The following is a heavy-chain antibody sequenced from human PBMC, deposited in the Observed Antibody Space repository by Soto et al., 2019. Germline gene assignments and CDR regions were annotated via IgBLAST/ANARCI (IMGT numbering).Heavy chain of an antibody. CDR3: AKDIFGSASSSSNFDY. Sequence: HLGGSLRLSCAASGFTFDDYAMHWVRQAPGNGLEWVSGISWNSGSIGYADSVKGRFTISRDNAKNSLYLQMNSLRAEDTALYYCAKDIFGSASSSSNFDYWGQGXLVTVSS. D-gene: IGHD6-6*01. V-gene: IGHV3-9*01. CDR2: ISWNSGSI. CDR1: GFTFDDYA. J-gene: IGHJ4*02.